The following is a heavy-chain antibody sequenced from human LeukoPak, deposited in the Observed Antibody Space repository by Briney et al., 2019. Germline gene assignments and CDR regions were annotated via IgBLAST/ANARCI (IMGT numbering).Heavy chain of an antibody. CDR2: ISGSGGST. CDR3: AKIAARPSYYFDY. CDR1: GFTFSSYA. D-gene: IGHD6-6*01. Sequence: GGSLRLSCAASGFTFSSYAMSWVRQAPGKGLEWVSAISGSGGSTYYADSVKGRFTISRDNSKNTLYLQMDGLRAEDTAVYYCAKIAARPSYYFDYWGQGTLVTVSS. V-gene: IGHV3-23*01. J-gene: IGHJ4*02.